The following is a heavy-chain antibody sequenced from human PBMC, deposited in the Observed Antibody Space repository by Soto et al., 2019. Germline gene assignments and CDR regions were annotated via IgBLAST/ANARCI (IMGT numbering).Heavy chain of an antibody. CDR3: AREAV. Sequence: EVQLVESGGGLVQPGGSLRLSCAASGGTFSGYWMSWVRQAPGKGLEWVANIKQDGSEQFYVESVKGRFTISRDNAKNSLYLQMNSLRAEDTAVYYCAREAVWGQGTTVTVSS. J-gene: IGHJ6*02. CDR1: GGTFSGYW. CDR2: IKQDGSEQ. V-gene: IGHV3-7*05.